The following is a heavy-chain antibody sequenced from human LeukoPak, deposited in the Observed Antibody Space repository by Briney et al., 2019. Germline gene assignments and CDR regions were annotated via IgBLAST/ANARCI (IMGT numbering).Heavy chain of an antibody. V-gene: IGHV3-33*01. CDR3: ARDLFGDYALDY. J-gene: IGHJ4*02. CDR2: ILFDGSNK. D-gene: IGHD4-17*01. Sequence: GGSLKLSCAASGFTFSSYDMHWVRQAPGKGLEWVAVILFDGSNKYYADSVKGRVTISRDNSNNTLSLQMISLRAEDTAMYYCARDLFGDYALDYWGQGTLVTVSS. CDR1: GFTFSSYD.